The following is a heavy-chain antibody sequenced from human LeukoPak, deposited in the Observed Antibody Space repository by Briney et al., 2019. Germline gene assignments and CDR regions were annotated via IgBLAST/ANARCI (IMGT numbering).Heavy chain of an antibody. V-gene: IGHV4-4*02. CDR3: ARRAVIMEVDWFDP. CDR2: IYHSGST. J-gene: IGHJ5*02. CDR1: GGSISSSNW. D-gene: IGHD3-3*01. Sequence: SGTLSLTCAVSGGSISSSNWWSWVRQPPGKGLEWIGEIYHSGSTNYNPSLKSRVTISVDTSKNQFSLKLSSVTAADTAVYYCARRAVIMEVDWFDPWGQGTLVTVSS.